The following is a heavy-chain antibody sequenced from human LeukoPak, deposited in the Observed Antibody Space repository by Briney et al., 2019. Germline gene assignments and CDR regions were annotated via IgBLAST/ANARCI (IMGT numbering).Heavy chain of an antibody. CDR1: GFALTTSGVG. CDR2: VSWDDDR. V-gene: IGHV2-5*02. J-gene: IGHJ4*02. D-gene: IGHD6-13*01. Sequence: SGPTLVKPTQTLTLTCTFSGFALTTSGVGVAWIRQPPGKPLEWLALVSWDDDRTYSPSLKSRLTITRDTSKNQVVLTMTNMDPADSGTSYCAHGLYSSSWGSTYYFDYWGPGTLVTVSS. CDR3: AHGLYSSSWGSTYYFDY.